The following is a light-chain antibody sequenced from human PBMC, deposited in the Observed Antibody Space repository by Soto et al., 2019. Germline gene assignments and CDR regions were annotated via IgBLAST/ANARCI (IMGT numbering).Light chain of an antibody. CDR2: DVS. J-gene: IGLJ1*01. CDR1: SSYVGGYNY. V-gene: IGLV2-14*01. CDR3: SSYTSSSPYV. Sequence: QSALTQPASVSGSPGQSITISCTGTSSYVGGYNYVSWYQQHPGKAPKLMIYDVSNRPSGVSNRFSGSKSGNTASLTISGYQSEDEADYYWSSYTSSSPYVFGTGTKVTVL.